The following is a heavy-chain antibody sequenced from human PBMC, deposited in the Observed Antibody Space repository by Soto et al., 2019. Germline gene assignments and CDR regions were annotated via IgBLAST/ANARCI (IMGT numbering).Heavy chain of an antibody. V-gene: IGHV3-48*03. CDR3: AIDVFSGIRGDY. CDR2: ISSRGSTI. D-gene: IGHD3-10*01. J-gene: IGHJ4*02. Sequence: EVQLVESGGGLVQPGRSLRLSCAASGFTFNNYDMNWVRQAPGKGLEWVSYISSRGSTIYYADSVKGRFTISRDNAKNSMDLQMDSLRAEDTAVYYCAIDVFSGIRGDYWGQGTLVTVSS. CDR1: GFTFNNYD.